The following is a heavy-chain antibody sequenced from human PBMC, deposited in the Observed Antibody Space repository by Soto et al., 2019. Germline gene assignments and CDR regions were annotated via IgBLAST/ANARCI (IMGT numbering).Heavy chain of an antibody. D-gene: IGHD3-16*01. CDR1: GYSFTSYA. Sequence: GASVKVSCKASGYSFTSYAMHWVRQAPGQRLEWMGWINAGNGYTIYSQKFQGRVTITRETSASTAFMELSSLRSEDTAVYYCARVKSEYSDANDYHGPTYGYWGQGTLVTSPQ. CDR3: ARVKSEYSDANDYHGPTYGY. J-gene: IGHJ4*02. CDR2: INAGNGYT. V-gene: IGHV1-3*01.